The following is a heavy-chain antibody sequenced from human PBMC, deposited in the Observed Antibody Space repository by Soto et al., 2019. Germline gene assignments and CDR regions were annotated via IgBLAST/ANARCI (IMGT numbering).Heavy chain of an antibody. J-gene: IGHJ5*02. D-gene: IGHD6-25*01. CDR3: AGQTFTIAAASYGRSNWFDP. V-gene: IGHV4-39*01. Sequence: SETLSLTCSASGGSITSSSHFWGWVRQPPGKGLEWIGTIYFTGNTYYTPSLKNRLTMSIDTSRNEFSLRLNSVTAADTAVYYCAGQTFTIAAASYGRSNWFDPWGPGTLVTVSS. CDR2: IYFTGNT. CDR1: GGSITSSSHF.